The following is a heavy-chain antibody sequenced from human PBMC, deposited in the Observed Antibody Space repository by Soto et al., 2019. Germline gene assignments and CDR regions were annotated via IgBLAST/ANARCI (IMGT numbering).Heavy chain of an antibody. CDR1: GGTFSSYA. J-gene: IGHJ4*02. CDR3: ARTMVRGVIILYYFDY. V-gene: IGHV1-69*13. D-gene: IGHD3-10*01. Sequence: SVKVSCKASGGTFSSYAISWVRQAPGQGLEWMGGIIPIFGTANYAQKFQGRVTITADESTSTAYMELSSLRSEDTAVYYCARTMVRGVIILYYFDYWGQGTLVTVSS. CDR2: IIPIFGTA.